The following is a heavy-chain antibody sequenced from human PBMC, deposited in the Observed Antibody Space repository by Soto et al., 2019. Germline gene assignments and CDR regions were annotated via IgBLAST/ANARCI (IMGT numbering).Heavy chain of an antibody. Sequence: PSETLSLTCTFSCGSIISYYWSWIRQPPGKGLEWIGYIYYSGSTNYNPSLKSRVTISVDTSKNQFSLKLSSVTAADTAVYYCARSRLAAAMGDNWGQGTLVTVSS. CDR2: IYYSGST. CDR1: CGSIISYY. J-gene: IGHJ4*02. D-gene: IGHD6-13*01. V-gene: IGHV4-59*01. CDR3: ARSRLAAAMGDN.